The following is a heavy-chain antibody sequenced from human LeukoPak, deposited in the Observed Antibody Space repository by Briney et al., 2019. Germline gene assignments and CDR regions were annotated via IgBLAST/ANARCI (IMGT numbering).Heavy chain of an antibody. CDR3: ARLGYCSGGSCSSFDY. Sequence: GGSLRLSCVASGFTFSSYVMNWVRQAPGKGLEWVSSISSGSTYIYYADSVKGRFTISRDNAKNSLYLQMNSLRAEDTAVYYCARLGYCSGGSCSSFDYWGQGTLVTVSS. CDR1: GFTFSSYV. D-gene: IGHD2-15*01. V-gene: IGHV3-21*01. CDR2: ISSGSTYI. J-gene: IGHJ4*02.